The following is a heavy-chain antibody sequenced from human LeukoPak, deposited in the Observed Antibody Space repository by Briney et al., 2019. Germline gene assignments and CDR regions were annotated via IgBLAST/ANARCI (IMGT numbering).Heavy chain of an antibody. CDR2: IKQDGSEK. CDR3: ARRSDFYYYYYMDV. J-gene: IGHJ6*03. CDR1: GFTFSSYS. V-gene: IGHV3-7*01. Sequence: PGGSLRLSCAASGFTFSSYSMNWVRQAPGKGLEWVANIKQDGSEKYYVDSVKGRFTISRDNAKNSLYLQMNSLRAEDTAVYYCARRSDFYYYYYMDVWGKGTTVTISS. D-gene: IGHD3/OR15-3a*01.